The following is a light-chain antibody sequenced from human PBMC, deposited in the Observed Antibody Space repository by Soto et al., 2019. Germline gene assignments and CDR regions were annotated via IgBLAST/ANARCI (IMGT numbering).Light chain of an antibody. V-gene: IGLV2-14*01. Sequence: QSALAQPASVSRSAGQSITISCTGTRSDVGGYNYVYWHQQHPGKAPKLMIYDVTNRPSGVSDRFSGSKSGITASLTISGLQAEDESDYYCSSDTSRSTYVFGAGTKVTVL. J-gene: IGLJ1*01. CDR1: RSDVGGYNY. CDR3: SSDTSRSTYV. CDR2: DVT.